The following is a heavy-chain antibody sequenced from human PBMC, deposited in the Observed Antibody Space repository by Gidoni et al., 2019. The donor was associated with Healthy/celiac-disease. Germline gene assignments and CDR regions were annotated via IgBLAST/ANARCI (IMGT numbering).Heavy chain of an antibody. Sequence: EVHLVESGGGLIQPGGSLRLSCSASGFTVSTNYMSWVRQAPGKGLEWVSVIYSGGSTYYADSVKGRFTISRDNSKNTLYLQMNSLRAEDTAVYYCARVGAAPNYYYYGMDVWGPGTTVTVSS. CDR1: GFTVSTNY. CDR3: ARVGAAPNYYYYGMDV. V-gene: IGHV3-53*01. CDR2: IYSGGST. J-gene: IGHJ6*02. D-gene: IGHD1-26*01.